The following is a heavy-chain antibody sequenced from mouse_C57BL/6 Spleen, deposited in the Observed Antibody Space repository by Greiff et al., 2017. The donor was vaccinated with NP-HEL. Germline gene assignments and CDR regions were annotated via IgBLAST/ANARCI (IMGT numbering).Heavy chain of an antibody. J-gene: IGHJ2*01. V-gene: IGHV1-80*01. Sequence: QVQLKQSGAELVKPGASVKISCKASGYAFSSYWMNWVKQRTGKGLEWIGQIYPGDGDTNYNGKFKGKATLTADKSSSTAYMQLSSLTSEDSAVYFCARFIYCDYWGQGTTLTVSS. CDR3: ARFIYCDY. D-gene: IGHD1-1*01. CDR2: IYPGDGDT. CDR1: GYAFSSYW.